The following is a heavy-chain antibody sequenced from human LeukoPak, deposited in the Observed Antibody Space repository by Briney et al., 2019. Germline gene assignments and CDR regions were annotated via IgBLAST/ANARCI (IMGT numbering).Heavy chain of an antibody. V-gene: IGHV3-48*03. CDR2: IIGSGDTI. CDR1: GFTFTNYM. J-gene: IGHJ4*02. D-gene: IGHD1-26*01. Sequence: GGSLRLSCAASGFTFTNYMMNWVRQAPGQGLEWVSCIIGSGDTIYYADPVKGRFTISRDNANNSLFLQMNSLRAEDTAVYYCAKPDMGYWAVDYWGQGTLVTVSS. CDR3: AKPDMGYWAVDY.